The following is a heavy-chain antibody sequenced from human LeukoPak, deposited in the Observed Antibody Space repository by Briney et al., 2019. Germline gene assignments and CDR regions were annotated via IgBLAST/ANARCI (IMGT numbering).Heavy chain of an antibody. V-gene: IGHV4-59*01. D-gene: IGHD5-24*01. J-gene: IGHJ4*02. CDR2: IYYSGST. CDR1: GGSISSYY. CDR3: ARAGGDGYNFYYFDY. Sequence: SETLSLTCTVSGGSISSYYWSWIRQPPGKGLEWIGYIYYSGSTNYNPSLKSRVTISVDTSKNQFSLKLSSVTAADTAVYYCARAGGDGYNFYYFDYWGQGTLVTVSS.